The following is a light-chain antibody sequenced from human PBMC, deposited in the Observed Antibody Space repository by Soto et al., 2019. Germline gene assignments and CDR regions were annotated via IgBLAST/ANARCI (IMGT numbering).Light chain of an antibody. Sequence: EIVLTQSPATLSVSPGERATLSCRASQSVSSYFAWYQQKPGQAPRLLIYDASNRATGIPARFSGSGSGTDFTLTISSLEPEDFAVYYCQQRSNWPQNTFGQGTKLEIK. V-gene: IGKV3-11*01. J-gene: IGKJ2*01. CDR1: QSVSSY. CDR3: QQRSNWPQNT. CDR2: DAS.